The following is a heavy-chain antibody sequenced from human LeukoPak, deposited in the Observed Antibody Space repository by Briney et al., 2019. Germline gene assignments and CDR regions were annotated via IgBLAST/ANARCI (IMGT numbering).Heavy chain of an antibody. CDR2: MWSDGTNK. CDR1: GFTFSGYA. V-gene: IGHV3-33*01. D-gene: IGHD3-10*01. Sequence: PGGSLRLSCAASGFTFSGYAMHWVRQAPGKGLEWVAVMWSDGTNKYYADSVKGRFTISRDDSKNTLYLQMNSLRAEDTAVYYCATNYGSGNTDHYFDYWGQGTLVTVSS. CDR3: ATNYGSGNTDHYFDY. J-gene: IGHJ4*02.